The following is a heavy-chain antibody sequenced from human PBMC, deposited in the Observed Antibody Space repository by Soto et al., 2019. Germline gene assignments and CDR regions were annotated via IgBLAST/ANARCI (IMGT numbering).Heavy chain of an antibody. CDR2: ISKSGTTT. J-gene: IGHJ6*01. Sequence: EVQLVESGGALVQPGGSLRLSCVASGFTFSSYGMNWVRQGPGKGLEWLSFISKSGTTTYYADSVKGRFTISRDNAKNSLYLQMNSLRDEDMAVYYCARDGYCVSSCCSFLPDVWGQGTTVTVSS. CDR3: ARDGYCVSSCCSFLPDV. D-gene: IGHD2-2*03. CDR1: GFTFSSYG. V-gene: IGHV3-48*02.